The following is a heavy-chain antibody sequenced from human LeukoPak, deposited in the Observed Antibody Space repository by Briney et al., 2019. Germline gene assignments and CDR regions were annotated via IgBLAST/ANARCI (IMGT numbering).Heavy chain of an antibody. V-gene: IGHV3-30*02. CDR2: LQYDRTSV. D-gene: IGHD5-18*01. J-gene: IGHJ4*02. Sequence: GSLRLSCAASRFSFSSYGMHWVRQAPGKGLEWVAYLQYDRTSVQYADSVRGRFTISRDNSKNTLYLHMNGLRVEDTAIYYCARDERWIQFNYWGQGTLVTVSS. CDR3: ARDERWIQFNY. CDR1: RFSFSSYG.